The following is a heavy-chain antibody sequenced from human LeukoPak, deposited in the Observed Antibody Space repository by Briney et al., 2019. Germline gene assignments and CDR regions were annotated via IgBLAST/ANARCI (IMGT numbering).Heavy chain of an antibody. D-gene: IGHD1-1*01. V-gene: IGHV4-4*07. CDR3: ARASLAWDDPIFYMDV. CDR2: IYTSGST. J-gene: IGHJ6*03. Sequence: SETLSLTCTVSGGSISSYYWSWIRQPAGKGLEWIGRIYTSGSTNYNPSLKSRVTISVDTSKNQFSLKLSSVTAADTAVYYCARASLAWDDPIFYMDVWGKGTTVTVSS. CDR1: GGSISSYY.